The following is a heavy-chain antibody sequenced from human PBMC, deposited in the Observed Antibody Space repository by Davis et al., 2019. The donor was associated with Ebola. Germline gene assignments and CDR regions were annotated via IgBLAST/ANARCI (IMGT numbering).Heavy chain of an antibody. CDR1: GDSISSSNL. J-gene: IGHJ4*02. V-gene: IGHV4-4*02. CDR3: ARTTGVRYFDY. D-gene: IGHD1-1*01. Sequence: SETLSLTCTVSGDSISSSNLWRWVRQPPGKGLEWIGETYQSGSTYYNPSLKSRVTISVDKSKNQFSLKLTSMTAADTAVYYCARTTGVRYFDYWGQGTLLTVSS. CDR2: TYQSGST.